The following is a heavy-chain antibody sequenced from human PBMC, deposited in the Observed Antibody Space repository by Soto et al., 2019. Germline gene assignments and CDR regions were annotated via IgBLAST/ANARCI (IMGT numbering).Heavy chain of an antibody. J-gene: IGHJ6*02. CDR1: GFTFSSYA. Sequence: GGSLRLSCAASGFTFSSYAMHWVRQAPGKGLEWMAVISNDGSNEYYTDSVKGRFTISRDNSKNTLYLQMNSLRAEDTAVYQCARIYGSGSYYNSGYFAMDVWGQGTAVTSP. CDR2: ISNDGSNE. D-gene: IGHD3-10*01. V-gene: IGHV3-30-3*01. CDR3: ARIYGSGSYYNSGYFAMDV.